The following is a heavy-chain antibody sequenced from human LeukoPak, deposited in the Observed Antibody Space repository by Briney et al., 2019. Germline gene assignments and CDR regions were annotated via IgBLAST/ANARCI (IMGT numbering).Heavy chain of an antibody. J-gene: IGHJ4*02. CDR2: IKQDGSEK. D-gene: IGHD4-11*01. Sequence: PGGSLRLSCAASGFTFNSYWMSWVRQAPGKGLEWVANIKQDGSEKYYVDSVKGRFTISRDNAKNSLYLQMNSLRAEDTAVYYCARGGPYSNYVSHFDYWGQGTLVTVSS. V-gene: IGHV3-7*01. CDR3: ARGGPYSNYVSHFDY. CDR1: GFTFNSYW.